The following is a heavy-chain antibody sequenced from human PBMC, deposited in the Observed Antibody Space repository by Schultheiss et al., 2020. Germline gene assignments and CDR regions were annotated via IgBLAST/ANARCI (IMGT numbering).Heavy chain of an antibody. Sequence: GGSLRLSCAASGFTFSSYGMHWVRQAPGKGLEWVAVIWYDGSNKYYADSVKGRFTISRDNSKNTLYLQMNSLRAGDTAVYYCARDYLQQLGRYGMDVWGQGTTVTVSS. J-gene: IGHJ6*02. CDR3: ARDYLQQLGRYGMDV. D-gene: IGHD6-13*01. CDR1: GFTFSSYG. V-gene: IGHV3-33*01. CDR2: IWYDGSNK.